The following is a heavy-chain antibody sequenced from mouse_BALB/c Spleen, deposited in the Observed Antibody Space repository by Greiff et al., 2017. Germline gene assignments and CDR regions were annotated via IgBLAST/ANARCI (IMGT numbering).Heavy chain of an antibody. V-gene: IGHV5-6-4*01. CDR1: GFTFSSYT. CDR2: ISSGGSYT. J-gene: IGHJ2*01. CDR3: TRDGYYEPYFDY. D-gene: IGHD2-4*01. Sequence: EVMLVESGGGLVKPGGSLKLSCAASGFTFSSYTMSWVRQTPEKRLEWVATISSGGSYTYYPDSVKGRFTISRDNAKNTLYLQMSSLKSEDTAMYFCTRDGYYEPYFDYWGEGTTLTVSS.